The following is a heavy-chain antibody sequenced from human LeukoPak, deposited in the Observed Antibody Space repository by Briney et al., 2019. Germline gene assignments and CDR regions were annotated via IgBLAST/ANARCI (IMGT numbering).Heavy chain of an antibody. Sequence: PGGSLRLPCAASGFTFSSYAVSWVRQAPGKGLEWVSSISGSGGSTYSADSVKGRFTISRDNSKNTLYLQMNSLRAEDTALYYCAKDRSCTNDICHGDFDYWGQGTLVTDSS. V-gene: IGHV3-23*01. D-gene: IGHD2-8*01. CDR3: AKDRSCTNDICHGDFDY. J-gene: IGHJ4*02. CDR1: GFTFSSYA. CDR2: ISGSGGST.